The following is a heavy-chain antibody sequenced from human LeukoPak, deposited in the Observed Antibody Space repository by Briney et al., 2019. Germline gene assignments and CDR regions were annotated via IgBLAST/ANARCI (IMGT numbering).Heavy chain of an antibody. CDR2: IIPIFGTA. CDR1: GGTFSSYA. J-gene: IGHJ5*02. CDR3: ARAPSEWLRVDNWFDP. Sequence: SVKVSCKASGGTFSSYAISWVRQAPGQGLEWMGGIIPIFGTANYAQKFQGRVTITADESTSTAYMELSSLRSEDTAVYYCARAPSEWLRVDNWFDPWGQGTLVTVSP. V-gene: IGHV1-69*01. D-gene: IGHD5-12*01.